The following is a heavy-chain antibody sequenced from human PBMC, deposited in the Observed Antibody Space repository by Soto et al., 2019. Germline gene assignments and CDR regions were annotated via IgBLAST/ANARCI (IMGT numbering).Heavy chain of an antibody. V-gene: IGHV1-46*01. CDR2: IKPSGGSA. D-gene: IGHD6-19*01. J-gene: IGHJ4*02. CDR1: GYAFASYY. CDR3: ARVLTDSDGWYNFDY. Sequence: ASVKVSCKTSGYAFASYYRQWVQQAPGEGLEWMGSIKPSGGSAPYAQKFESRLTLTSDTSTSTAYMELASLRSEDTAVYYCARVLTDSDGWYNFDYWGQGALVTVSS.